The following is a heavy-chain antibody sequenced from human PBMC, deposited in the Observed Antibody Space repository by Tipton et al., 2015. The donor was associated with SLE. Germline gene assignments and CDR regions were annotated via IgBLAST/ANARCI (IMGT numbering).Heavy chain of an antibody. J-gene: IGHJ6*02. CDR1: GGSINNSY. Sequence: TLSLTCTVPGGSINNSYWNWIRQPPGKAPEWIGYIYYSGSTNYNPSLKRRVTISVDTSKNQISLQLSSVTAADTAVYYCASSYSDYGMDVWGQGATVTVSS. V-gene: IGHV4-59*01. CDR2: IYYSGST. D-gene: IGHD3-10*01. CDR3: ASSYSDYGMDV.